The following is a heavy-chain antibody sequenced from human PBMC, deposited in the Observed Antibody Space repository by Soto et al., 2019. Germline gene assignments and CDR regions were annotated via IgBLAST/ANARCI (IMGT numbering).Heavy chain of an antibody. D-gene: IGHD1-26*01. CDR3: ARAEGATTWAAY. CDR1: GGTFSSYT. CDR2: IIPILGIA. Sequence: QVQLVQSGAEVKKPGSSVKVSCKASGGTFSSYTISWVRQAPGQGLEWLGRIIPILGIANYAQKFQGRVTITADKSTSTAYMELSSLRSEDTAVYYCARAEGATTWAAYWGQGTLVTVSS. J-gene: IGHJ4*02. V-gene: IGHV1-69*02.